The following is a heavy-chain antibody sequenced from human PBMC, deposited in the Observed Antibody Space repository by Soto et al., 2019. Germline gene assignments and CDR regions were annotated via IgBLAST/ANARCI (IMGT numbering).Heavy chain of an antibody. CDR1: GGPISSYY. Sequence: SETLSLTCTVSGGPISSYYWSWLRQPPGKGLEWIGYIYYSGGTNYNPSLKSRVTISVDTSKNQFSLKLSSVTAADTAVYYCARGLGTVVTRAFDYWGQGTLVTVSS. D-gene: IGHD2-15*01. CDR3: ARGLGTVVTRAFDY. CDR2: IYYSGGT. V-gene: IGHV4-59*01. J-gene: IGHJ4*02.